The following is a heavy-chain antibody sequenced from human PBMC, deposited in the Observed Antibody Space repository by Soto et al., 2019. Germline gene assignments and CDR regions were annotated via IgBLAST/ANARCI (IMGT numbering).Heavy chain of an antibody. V-gene: IGHV1-46*01. J-gene: IGHJ6*02. D-gene: IGHD3-22*01. CDR2: INPSGGST. CDR3: ARAPKGYDSSGYYYDYYYYGMDV. CDR1: GYTFTSYY. Sequence: ASVKVSCKASGYTFTSYYMHWVRQAPGQGLEWMGIINPSGGSTSYAQKFQGRVTMTRDTSTSTVYMELSSLRSEDTAVYYCARAPKGYDSSGYYYDYYYYGMDVWGQGTTVTVSS.